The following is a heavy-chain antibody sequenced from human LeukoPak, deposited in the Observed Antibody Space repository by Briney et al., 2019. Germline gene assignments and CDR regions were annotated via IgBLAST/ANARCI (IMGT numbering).Heavy chain of an antibody. CDR3: ARSIGLEYSSSSYDY. J-gene: IGHJ4*02. CDR1: GGSISSSSYY. CDR2: IYYSGST. Sequence: SETLSLTCTVSGGSISSSSYYWGWIRQPPGKGLEWIGSIYYSGSTYYNPSLKSRVTISVDTSKNQFSLKLSSVTAADTAVYYCARSIGLEYSSSSYDYWGQGTLVTVSS. D-gene: IGHD6-13*01. V-gene: IGHV4-39*07.